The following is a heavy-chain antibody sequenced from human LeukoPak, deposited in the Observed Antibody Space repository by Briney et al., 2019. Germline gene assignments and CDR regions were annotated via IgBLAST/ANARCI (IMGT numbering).Heavy chain of an antibody. D-gene: IGHD4-17*01. Sequence: PSETLSLTCTVSGGSISSGGYYWSWIRQHPGKGLEWIGYIYYSGSTYYNPSLKSRVTISVDTSKNQFSLKLSSVTAADTAVYYCARLDTVTTDAFDIWGQGTMVAVSS. CDR1: GGSISSGGYY. V-gene: IGHV4-31*03. CDR3: ARLDTVTTDAFDI. J-gene: IGHJ3*02. CDR2: IYYSGST.